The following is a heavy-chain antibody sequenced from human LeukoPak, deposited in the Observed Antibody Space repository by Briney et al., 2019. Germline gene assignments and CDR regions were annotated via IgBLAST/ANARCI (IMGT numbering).Heavy chain of an antibody. V-gene: IGHV4-39*01. Sequence: SETLSLTCTVSGGSISSGDYYWSWIRQPPGEGLEWIGYIYYSGSTYYNPSLKSRVTISVDTSKNQFSLKLSSVTAADTAVYYCARHVTIFGVVIPNYFDYWGQGTLVTVSS. J-gene: IGHJ4*02. CDR3: ARHVTIFGVVIPNYFDY. D-gene: IGHD3-3*01. CDR2: IYYSGST. CDR1: GGSISSGDYY.